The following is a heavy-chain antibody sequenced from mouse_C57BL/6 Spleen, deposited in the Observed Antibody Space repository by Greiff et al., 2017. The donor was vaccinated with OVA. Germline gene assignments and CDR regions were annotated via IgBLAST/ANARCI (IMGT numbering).Heavy chain of an antibody. CDR1: GYTFTSYW. J-gene: IGHJ4*01. V-gene: IGHV1-50*01. CDR3: ARRWLLGYAMDY. CDR2: IDPSDSYT. D-gene: IGHD2-3*01. Sequence: VQLQQSGAELVKPGASVKLSCKASGYTFTSYWMQWVKQRPGQGLEWIGEIDPSDSYTNYNQKFKGKATLTVDTSSSTAYMQLSSLTSEDSAVYYCARRWLLGYAMDYWGQGTSVTVSS.